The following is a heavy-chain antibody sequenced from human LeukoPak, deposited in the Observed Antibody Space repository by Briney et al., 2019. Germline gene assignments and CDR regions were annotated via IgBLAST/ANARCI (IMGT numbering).Heavy chain of an antibody. CDR3: ARDGGYDSSGTGDL. J-gene: IGHJ2*01. CDR1: GYSISSGYY. V-gene: IGHV4-38-2*02. Sequence: SETLSLTCTVSGYSISSGYYWGWIRQPPGKGLEWIGSIYHSGSTYYNPSLKGRVTISVDTSKNQFSLKLSSVTAADTAVYYCARDGGYDSSGTGDLWGRGTLVTVSS. CDR2: IYHSGST. D-gene: IGHD3-22*01.